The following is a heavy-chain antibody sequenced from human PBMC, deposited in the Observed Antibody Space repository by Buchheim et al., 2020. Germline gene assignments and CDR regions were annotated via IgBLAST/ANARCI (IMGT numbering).Heavy chain of an antibody. D-gene: IGHD3-10*01. J-gene: IGHJ6*02. V-gene: IGHV3-48*04. CDR2: ISSSSSTI. CDR1: GFTFSSYS. Sequence: EVQLVESGGGLVQPGGSLRLSCAASGFTFSSYSMNWVRQAPGKGLEWVSYISSSSSTIYYADSVKGRFTLSREHAKTSLYLQMNSLRAEDTAVYYCARDLGENGYYYYGMDVWGQGTT. CDR3: ARDLGENGYYYYGMDV.